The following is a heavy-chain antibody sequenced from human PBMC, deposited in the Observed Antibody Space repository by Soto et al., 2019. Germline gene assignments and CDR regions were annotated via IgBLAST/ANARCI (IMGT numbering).Heavy chain of an antibody. Sequence: QVQLQESGPGLVKPSETLSLTCTVSGGSVSSGRYYWSWIRQPPGKGLEWIGYINYSGSTNYNPSLESRATISEDTSKSQFSLKLSSVTAVDTAVYYCAREEYYDGMGVWGQGTTVTVSS. V-gene: IGHV4-61*01. CDR3: AREEYYDGMGV. J-gene: IGHJ6*02. CDR2: INYSGST. CDR1: GGSVSSGRYY.